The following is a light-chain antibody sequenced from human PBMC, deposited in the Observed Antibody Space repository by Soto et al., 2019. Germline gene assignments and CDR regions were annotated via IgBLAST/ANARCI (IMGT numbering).Light chain of an antibody. CDR3: QQVNSYPFT. CDR1: QGIASG. Sequence: AIQLTQSPSSLAASTGDRVTITCRASQGIASGLAWYQQKPGKAPKLLIQDASSLESGVPSRFSGSGSGTDFTLTISSLQPEDFPTYHCQQVNSYPFTFGGGTKLEI. CDR2: DAS. V-gene: IGKV1-13*02. J-gene: IGKJ2*01.